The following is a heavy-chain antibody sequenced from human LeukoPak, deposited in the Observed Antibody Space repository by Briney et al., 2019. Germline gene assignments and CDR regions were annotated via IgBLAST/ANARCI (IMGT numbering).Heavy chain of an antibody. CDR3: AKDARRDGYSYDY. J-gene: IGHJ4*02. Sequence: GGSLRLSCAASGFTFGIYAMNWVRQAPGKGLEWVSGISGSGGSTNYADSVEGRFTISRDNSNNTLYLQMNSLRAEDTAVYYCAKDARRDGYSYDYWGQGTLVTVSS. CDR1: GFTFGIYA. D-gene: IGHD5-24*01. V-gene: IGHV3-23*01. CDR2: ISGSGGST.